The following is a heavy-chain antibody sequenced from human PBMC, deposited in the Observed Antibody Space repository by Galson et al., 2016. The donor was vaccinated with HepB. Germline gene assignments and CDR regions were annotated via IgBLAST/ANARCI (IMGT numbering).Heavy chain of an antibody. CDR3: AGSYSESYHYFDY. Sequence: LRLSCAASGFTFSNFAMAWVRQAPGKGLEWIGEINHSGSTNYNPSLKSRVTISVDTSKNQFSLKLSSVTAADTAVYYCAGSYSESYHYFDYWGQGTLVTVSS. D-gene: IGHD1-26*01. CDR1: GFTFSNFA. V-gene: IGHV4-34*08. J-gene: IGHJ4*02. CDR2: INHSGST.